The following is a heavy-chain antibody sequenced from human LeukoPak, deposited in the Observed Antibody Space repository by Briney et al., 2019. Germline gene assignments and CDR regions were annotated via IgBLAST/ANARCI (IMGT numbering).Heavy chain of an antibody. CDR3: ARDKFHYYGMDV. J-gene: IGHJ6*02. V-gene: IGHV3-33*08. CDR2: ISYDGSNK. CDR1: GITVNTYA. Sequence: GGSLRLSCAASGITVNTYAMHWVRQAPGKGLEWVAVISYDGSNKDYVDSVKGRFSISRDNAKNSLYLQMNSLRAEDTAVYYCARDKFHYYGMDVWGQGTTVTVSS.